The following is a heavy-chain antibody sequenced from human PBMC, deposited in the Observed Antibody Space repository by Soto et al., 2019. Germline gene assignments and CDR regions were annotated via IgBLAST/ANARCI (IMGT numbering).Heavy chain of an antibody. CDR1: GGSISSGGYS. CDR2: IYHSGST. Sequence: QLQLQESGSGLVKPSQTLSLTCAVSGGSISSGGYSWSWIRQPPGKGLEWIGYIYHSGSTYYNPYLKSRVTISVDRSKNQFSLKLSSVTAADTAVYYCARGGYYYYGSGSFLDYWGQGTLVTVSS. V-gene: IGHV4-30-2*01. D-gene: IGHD3-10*01. CDR3: ARGGYYYYGSGSFLDY. J-gene: IGHJ4*02.